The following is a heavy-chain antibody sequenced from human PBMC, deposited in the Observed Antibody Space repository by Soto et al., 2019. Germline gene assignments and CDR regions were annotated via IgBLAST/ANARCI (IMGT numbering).Heavy chain of an antibody. CDR2: ISSSSSTI. CDR1: GFTFSSYS. J-gene: IGHJ4*02. Sequence: GGSLRLSCAASGFTFSSYSMNWVRQAPGKGLEWVSYISSSSSTIYYADSVKGRFTISRDNAKNSLYLQMNSLRDEDTAVYYCARSGVVVTAIPDYYFDYWGQGTLVTVSS. V-gene: IGHV3-48*02. CDR3: ARSGVVVTAIPDYYFDY. D-gene: IGHD2-21*02.